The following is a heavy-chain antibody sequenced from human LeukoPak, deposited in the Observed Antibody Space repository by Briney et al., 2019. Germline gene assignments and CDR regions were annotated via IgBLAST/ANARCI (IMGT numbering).Heavy chain of an antibody. V-gene: IGHV4-61*02. CDR2: IYTSGST. Sequence: PSETLSLTCTVSGGSISSGSYYWSWIRQPAGKGLEWIGRIYTSGSTNYNPSLKSRATISVDTSKNQFPLKLSSVTAADTAVYYCARAYYDSSGYSFEPGDYYYYYMDVWGKGTTVTVSS. CDR1: GGSISSGSYY. D-gene: IGHD3-22*01. CDR3: ARAYYDSSGYSFEPGDYYYYYMDV. J-gene: IGHJ6*03.